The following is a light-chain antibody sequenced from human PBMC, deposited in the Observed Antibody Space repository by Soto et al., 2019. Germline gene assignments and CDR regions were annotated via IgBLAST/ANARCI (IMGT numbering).Light chain of an antibody. CDR2: EVS. CDR3: SSCAGRTNLV. Sequence: QSALTQPPSASGSPGQSVTISCTGTSSDVGACNYVSWFQQHPGKAPKLMIYEVSKRPSGVPDRFSGSKSGSTASLTVSGRQAADEADYYFSSCAGRTNLVFGGGTQLTVL. V-gene: IGLV2-8*01. CDR1: SSDVGACNY. J-gene: IGLJ2*01.